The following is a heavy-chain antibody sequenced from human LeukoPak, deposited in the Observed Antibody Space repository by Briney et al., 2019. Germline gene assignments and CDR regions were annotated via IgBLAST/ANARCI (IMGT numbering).Heavy chain of an antibody. J-gene: IGHJ4*02. CDR2: IYHSGST. CDR3: ASLLYYYDSSGHFDY. Sequence: PSETLSLTCAVSGYSISSGYYWGWIRQPPGKGLEWIGSIYHSGSTYYNPSLKSRVTISVDTSKNQFSLKLSSVTAADTAVYYCASLLYYYDSSGHFDYWGQGTLVTVSS. CDR1: GYSISSGYY. D-gene: IGHD3-22*01. V-gene: IGHV4-38-2*01.